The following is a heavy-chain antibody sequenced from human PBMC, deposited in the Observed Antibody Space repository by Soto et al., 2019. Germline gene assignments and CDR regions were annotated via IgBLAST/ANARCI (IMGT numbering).Heavy chain of an antibody. V-gene: IGHV4-31*03. CDR1: GGSISSGGYY. CDR3: ARDQGKVLWFGNDAFDI. CDR2: IYYSGST. J-gene: IGHJ3*02. Sequence: TLSLTCTVSGGSISSGGYYWSWIRQHPGKGLEWIGYIYYSGSTYYNPSLKSRVTISVDTSKNQFSLKLSSVTAADTAVYYCARDQGKVLWFGNDAFDIWGQGTMVTVSS. D-gene: IGHD3-10*01.